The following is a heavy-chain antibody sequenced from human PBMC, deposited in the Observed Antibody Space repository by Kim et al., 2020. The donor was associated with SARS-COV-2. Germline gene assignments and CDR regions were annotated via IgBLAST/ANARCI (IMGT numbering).Heavy chain of an antibody. J-gene: IGHJ4*02. CDR3: AKGSHYYDSSGYRFDY. V-gene: IGHV3-30*18. CDR2: ISYDGSNK. Sequence: GGSLRLSCAASGFTFSSYGMHWVRQAPGKGLEWVAVISYDGSNKYYADSVKGRFTISRDNSKNTLYLQMNSLRAEDTAVYYCAKGSHYYDSSGYRFDYWGQGTLVTVSS. D-gene: IGHD3-22*01. CDR1: GFTFSSYG.